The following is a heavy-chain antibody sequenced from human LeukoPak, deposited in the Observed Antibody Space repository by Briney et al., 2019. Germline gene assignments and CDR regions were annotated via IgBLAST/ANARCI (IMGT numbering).Heavy chain of an antibody. CDR3: ASIHSSGWYSENDY. CDR2: IYHSGST. Sequence: SGTLSLTCAVSGGSISSSNWWSWVRPPPGKGLEWIGEIYHSGSTNYNPSLKSRVTISVDKSKNQFSLKLSSVTAADTAVYYCASIHSSGWYSENDYWGQGTLVTVSS. CDR1: GGSISSSNW. J-gene: IGHJ4*02. D-gene: IGHD6-19*01. V-gene: IGHV4-4*02.